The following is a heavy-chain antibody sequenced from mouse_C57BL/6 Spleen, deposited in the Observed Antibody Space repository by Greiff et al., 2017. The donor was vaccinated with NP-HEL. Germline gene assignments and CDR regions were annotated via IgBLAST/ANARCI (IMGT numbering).Heavy chain of an antibody. CDR1: GYTFTSYW. J-gene: IGHJ1*03. CDR2: IDPSDSET. CDR3: ANYGSRGYFDV. Sequence: QVQLQQPGAELVRPGSSVKLSCKASGYTFTSYWMHWVKQRPIQGLEWIGNIDPSDSETHYNQKFKDKATLTVDKSSSTAYMQLSSLTSEDSAVYYCANYGSRGYFDVWGTGTTVTVSS. V-gene: IGHV1-52*01. D-gene: IGHD1-1*01.